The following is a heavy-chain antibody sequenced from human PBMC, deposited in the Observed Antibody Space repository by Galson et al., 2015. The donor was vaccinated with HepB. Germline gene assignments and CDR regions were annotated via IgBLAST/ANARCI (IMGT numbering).Heavy chain of an antibody. Sequence: SLRLSCAASGFTFSSYGMHWVRQAPGKGLEWVAFIRYDGSNKYYADSVKGRFTISRDNSKNTLYLQMNSLRAEDTAVYYCAGLMGIQLWSFDYWGQGTLVTVSS. CDR2: IRYDGSNK. J-gene: IGHJ4*02. CDR3: AGLMGIQLWSFDY. CDR1: GFTFSSYG. D-gene: IGHD5-18*01. V-gene: IGHV3-30*02.